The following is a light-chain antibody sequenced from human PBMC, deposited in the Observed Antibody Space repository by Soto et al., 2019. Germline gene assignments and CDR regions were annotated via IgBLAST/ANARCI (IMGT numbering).Light chain of an antibody. V-gene: IGLV2-14*01. CDR1: SSDVGNYKF. Sequence: QSALTQPASVSGSPGQSITISCTGTSSDVGNYKFVSWYQQHPGKVPKLLIYEVSNRPSGISNRFSVSKSGNTASLTISGLQAEDEADYSCSAYTITNTVVFGGGTKLTVL. CDR2: EVS. CDR3: SAYTITNTVV. J-gene: IGLJ2*01.